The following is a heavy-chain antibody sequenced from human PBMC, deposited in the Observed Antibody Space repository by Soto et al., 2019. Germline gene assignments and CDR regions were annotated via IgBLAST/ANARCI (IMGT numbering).Heavy chain of an antibody. CDR1: GGSISSYY. J-gene: IGHJ6*02. Sequence: SETLSLTCTVSGGSISSYYWSWIRQPPGKGLEWIGYIYYSGSTNYNPSLKSRVTISVDTSKNQFSLKLSSVTAADTAVYSCGRHPGYCSGSNCYGYYTMDVWGQGTTVTVSS. CDR2: IYYSGST. V-gene: IGHV4-59*08. D-gene: IGHD2-15*01. CDR3: GRHPGYCSGSNCYGYYTMDV.